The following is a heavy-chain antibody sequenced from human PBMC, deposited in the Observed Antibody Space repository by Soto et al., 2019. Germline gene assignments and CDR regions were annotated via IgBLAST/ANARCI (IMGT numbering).Heavy chain of an antibody. Sequence: EVQLLESGGGLVQPGGSLRLACAASGFTFNNYAMNWVRQAPGRGLEWVSIISPNGDSTYYADSVKGLFTISRDNSQNTVLLQMNSLRAEDTAIDFCAKVRLTDYLRYAPHLWGQGTLVTVSS. D-gene: IGHD2-8*01. CDR3: AKVRLTDYLRYAPHL. CDR1: GFTFNNYA. J-gene: IGHJ3*01. V-gene: IGHV3-23*01. CDR2: ISPNGDST.